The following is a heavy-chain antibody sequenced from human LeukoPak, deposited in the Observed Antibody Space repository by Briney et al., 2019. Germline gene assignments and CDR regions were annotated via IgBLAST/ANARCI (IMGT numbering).Heavy chain of an antibody. Sequence: PGGSLRLSCAASGFSFDDYAMHWVRQAPGKGLEWVAGISWNSGSMDYVDSVKGRFTISRDNAKNSLYLQMNSLRAEDTAVYYCASPMTSSSLHYYMDVWGKGTTVTVSS. D-gene: IGHD6-6*01. CDR2: ISWNSGSM. CDR1: GFSFDDYA. V-gene: IGHV3-9*01. J-gene: IGHJ6*03. CDR3: ASPMTSSSLHYYMDV.